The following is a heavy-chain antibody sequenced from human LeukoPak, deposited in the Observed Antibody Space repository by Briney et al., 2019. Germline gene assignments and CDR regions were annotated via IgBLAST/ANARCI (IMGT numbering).Heavy chain of an antibody. CDR2: IGTAGDT. CDR3: ARAARGDYDSSGYYYSGLSYYGMDV. Sequence: GGSLRLSCAASGFTFSSYDMHWVRQATGKGLEWVSAIGTAGDTYYPGSVKGRFTISRENAKNSLYLQMNSLRAEDTAVYYCARAARGDYDSSGYYYSGLSYYGMDVWGQGTTVTVSS. V-gene: IGHV3-13*01. D-gene: IGHD3-22*01. J-gene: IGHJ6*02. CDR1: GFTFSSYD.